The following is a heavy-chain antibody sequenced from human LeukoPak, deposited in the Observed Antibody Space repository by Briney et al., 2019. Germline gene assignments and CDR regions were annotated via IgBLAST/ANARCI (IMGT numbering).Heavy chain of an antibody. CDR3: ARGGATRPFDY. Sequence: GGSLRLSCAASGFTVSSNYMSWVRQAPGKGLEWVSVIYSGASTYYADSVKGRFTISRDNSKNTLYLQMNSLRAEDTAVYSCARGGATRPFDYWGQGTLVTVSS. J-gene: IGHJ4*02. D-gene: IGHD1-26*01. CDR1: GFTVSSNY. CDR2: IYSGAST. V-gene: IGHV3-53*01.